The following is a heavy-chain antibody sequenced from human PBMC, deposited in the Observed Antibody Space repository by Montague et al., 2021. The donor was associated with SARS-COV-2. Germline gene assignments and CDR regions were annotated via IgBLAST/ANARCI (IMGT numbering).Heavy chain of an antibody. V-gene: IGHV4-39*07. D-gene: IGHD6-13*01. Sequence: SETLSLTCTVSGGSISSSSYYWGWIRQPPGKGLEWIGSIYYSGSTYYIPSLKSRVTISVDTSKNQFSLKRSSVTAADTAVYYCARVGRQQLVRLSGMDVWGQGTTVTVSS. J-gene: IGHJ6*02. CDR3: ARVGRQQLVRLSGMDV. CDR1: GGSISSSSYY. CDR2: IYYSGST.